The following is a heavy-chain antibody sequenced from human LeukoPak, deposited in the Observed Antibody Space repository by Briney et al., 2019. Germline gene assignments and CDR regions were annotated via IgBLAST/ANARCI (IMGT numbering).Heavy chain of an antibody. CDR3: VNLGYSD. Sequence: GGSLRLSCEASGFSFSAAWMTWIRQAPGKGLEWVATIKNDGSDKYYVDSVKGRFTLSRDNAKNSVYLQMNSLRVEDTAVYYCVNLGYSDGGQGTLVTVSS. CDR1: GFSFSAAW. CDR2: IKNDGSDK. J-gene: IGHJ4*02. V-gene: IGHV3-7*01. D-gene: IGHD5-12*01.